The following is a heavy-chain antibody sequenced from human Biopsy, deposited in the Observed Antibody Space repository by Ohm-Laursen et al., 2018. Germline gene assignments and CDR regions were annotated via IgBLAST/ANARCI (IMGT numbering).Heavy chain of an antibody. Sequence: TLSLTCTVSGGSISSGGSYWSWIRQRPGKGLEWIGYIFNSANTYYNPSLKNLITISGDTSKNQFSLRLSSVTAADTAVYFCARGGRYYYDSPDNWGQGTLVTVSS. J-gene: IGHJ4*02. CDR3: ARGGRYYYDSPDN. CDR1: GGSISSGGSY. D-gene: IGHD3-22*01. V-gene: IGHV4-31*01. CDR2: IFNSANT.